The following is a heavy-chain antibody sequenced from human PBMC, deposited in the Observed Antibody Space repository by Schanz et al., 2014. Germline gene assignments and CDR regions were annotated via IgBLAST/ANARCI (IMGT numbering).Heavy chain of an antibody. V-gene: IGHV1-2*06. CDR1: GYSIGGYY. J-gene: IGHJ5*02. Sequence: QEQLVQSGAEVKTPGDSVKVSCKASGYSIGGYYMHWVRQAPGQGLEYMGRINPNSGGTNFAQKFQGRVTMTRDTSISTVYMELSRLRSDDTAVYYCAREGTVIRGLSGWFDPWGQGTLVTVSS. CDR3: AREGTVIRGLSGWFDP. CDR2: INPNSGGT. D-gene: IGHD3-10*01.